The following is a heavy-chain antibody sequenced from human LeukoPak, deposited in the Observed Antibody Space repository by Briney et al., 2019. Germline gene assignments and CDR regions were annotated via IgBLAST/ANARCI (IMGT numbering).Heavy chain of an antibody. CDR1: GGTFSSYA. CDR3: ARGGRAYYYDSSGS. CDR2: IIPIFGTA. V-gene: IGHV1-69*05. Sequence: SVKVSCKASGGTFSSYAISWVRQAPGQGLEWMGGIIPIFGTANYAQKFQGRVTITTDESTSTAYMELSSLRSEDTAVYYWARGGRAYYYDSSGSWGQGTLVTVSS. D-gene: IGHD3-22*01. J-gene: IGHJ4*02.